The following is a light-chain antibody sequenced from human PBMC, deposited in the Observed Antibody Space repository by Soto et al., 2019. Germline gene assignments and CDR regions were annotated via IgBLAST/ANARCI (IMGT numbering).Light chain of an antibody. CDR1: QGIGST. J-gene: IGKJ4*01. Sequence: ILITQSPATLSVSPWEGAPLSCRASQGIGSTLAWYQHKPGQTPRLLIYDASTRATGVPARFSGSGSGTEFTLTINSLQSEDFAVYYCQRYNNWPLTFGGGTKVDI. CDR3: QRYNNWPLT. CDR2: DAS. V-gene: IGKV3-15*01.